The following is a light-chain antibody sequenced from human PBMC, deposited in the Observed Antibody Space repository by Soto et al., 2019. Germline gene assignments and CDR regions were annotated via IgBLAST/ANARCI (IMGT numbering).Light chain of an antibody. CDR2: SDD. CDR3: AAWDDNLNGPL. CDR1: NSNIGRYP. Sequence: QSVLTQPPSLSGTPGQRVTISCSGSNSNIGRYPVNWYQHFPGTAPKILIYSDDERPSGVPDRFSGSKSGTSASLAISGLQSEDEAEYYCAAWDDNLNGPLFGGGTQLTVL. J-gene: IGLJ7*01. V-gene: IGLV1-44*01.